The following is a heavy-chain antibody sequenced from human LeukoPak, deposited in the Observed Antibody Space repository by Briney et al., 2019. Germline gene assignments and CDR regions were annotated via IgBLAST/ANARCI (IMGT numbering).Heavy chain of an antibody. CDR1: GDSIRSINYY. CDR2: SCYSGST. CDR3: ARDGKVPGVNYLDV. Sequence: PSETLSLTCTVSGDSIRSINYYWGWVRLPPGRGLEWIGCSCYSGSTNYNPSLSSRDSKTVHTSNNNSSLRLTSVPDADNAVAFCARDGKVPGVNYLDVWGKGTPVIVS. J-gene: IGHJ6*03. D-gene: IGHD3-10*01. V-gene: IGHV4-39*02.